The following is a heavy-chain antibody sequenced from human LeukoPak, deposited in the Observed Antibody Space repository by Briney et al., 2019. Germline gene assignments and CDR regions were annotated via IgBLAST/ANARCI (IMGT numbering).Heavy chain of an antibody. J-gene: IGHJ6*03. CDR2: IRSKANSYAT. CDR1: GFTFSGSA. D-gene: IGHD3-3*01. Sequence: PGGSLKLSCAASGFTFSGSAMHWVRQASGKGLEWVGRIRSKANSYATAYAASVKVRFTISRDDSKNTAYLQMNSLKTEDTAVYYCTREYDFWSGYRYYYYYYYMDVWGKGTTVTVSS. CDR3: TREYDFWSGYRYYYYYYYMDV. V-gene: IGHV3-73*01.